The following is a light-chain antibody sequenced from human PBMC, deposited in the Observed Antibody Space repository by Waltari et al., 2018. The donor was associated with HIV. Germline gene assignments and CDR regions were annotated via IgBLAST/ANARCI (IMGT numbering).Light chain of an antibody. CDR3: QQYNSYSWT. Sequence: DIQMTQSTSTPSASVGYSGTITCRASQSIYSWLAWYQQKPGKAPKLLIYAASNLESGVPSRFSGSGSGTEFTLTISSLQPHDFATYYCQQYNSYSWTFGQGTKVEIK. V-gene: IGKV1-5*03. CDR2: AAS. CDR1: QSIYSW. J-gene: IGKJ1*01.